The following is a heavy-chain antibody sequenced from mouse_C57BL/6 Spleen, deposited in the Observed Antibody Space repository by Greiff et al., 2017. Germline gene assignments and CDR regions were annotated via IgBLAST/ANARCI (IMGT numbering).Heavy chain of an antibody. CDR2: IDPENGDT. CDR3: TTRSYDAMDY. D-gene: IGHD1-1*01. V-gene: IGHV14-4*01. Sequence: EVKLQESGAELVRPGASVKLSCTASGFNIKDDYMHWVKQRPEQGLEWIGWIDPENGDTEYASKFQGKATITADTSSNTAYLQLSSLTSEDTAVYYCTTRSYDAMDYWGQGTSVTVSS. J-gene: IGHJ4*01. CDR1: GFNIKDDY.